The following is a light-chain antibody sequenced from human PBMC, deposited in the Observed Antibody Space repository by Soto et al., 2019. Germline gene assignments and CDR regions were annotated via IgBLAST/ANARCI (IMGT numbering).Light chain of an antibody. V-gene: IGKV3-15*01. CDR2: TAS. Sequence: EIGMTQSPATLSVSPGERATLSCRASQSVSDYLAWYQQTPGQPPRLLIYTASTRATGIPARFSGSGSGTEFTLTISSLQSEDFAVYYCQQYSNWPRTFGQGTRVEIK. CDR3: QQYSNWPRT. J-gene: IGKJ1*01. CDR1: QSVSDY.